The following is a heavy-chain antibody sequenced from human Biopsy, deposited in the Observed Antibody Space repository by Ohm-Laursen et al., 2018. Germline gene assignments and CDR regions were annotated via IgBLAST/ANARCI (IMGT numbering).Heavy chain of an antibody. Sequence: SLRLSCAASGLPFTNAWMSWVRQAPGKGLEWVGRIKSKTGGGTIDYAASVKGRFSISRDDSKNTLYLQMNSLKTEDTAVYYCLSNWLDPWGQGTLVTVSS. CDR3: LSNWLDP. V-gene: IGHV3-15*01. CDR2: IKSKTGGGTI. CDR1: GLPFTNAW. J-gene: IGHJ5*02.